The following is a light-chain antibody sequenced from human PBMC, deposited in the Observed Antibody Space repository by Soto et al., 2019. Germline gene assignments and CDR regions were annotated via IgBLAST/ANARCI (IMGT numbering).Light chain of an antibody. V-gene: IGKV1-5*03. CDR2: MAS. CDR1: QSISIW. J-gene: IGKJ1*01. CDR3: QQYSVYWT. Sequence: DIQMTQSPSTLSASVGDRVTITCRASQSISIWLAWYQQKPGKAPKLLIYMASTLESGVPSRFSGSGSGTEFTLTISSLQPDAFATYYCQQYSVYWTFGQGTKVEMK.